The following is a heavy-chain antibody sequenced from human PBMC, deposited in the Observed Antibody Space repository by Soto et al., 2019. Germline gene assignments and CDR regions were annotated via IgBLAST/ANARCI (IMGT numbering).Heavy chain of an antibody. D-gene: IGHD3-3*01. J-gene: IGHJ4*02. Sequence: KESGPTVVKPTETLTLTCTFSGFSLTTSGVGVGWVRQSPGKAPEWLALIYWDDDKRYSTSLKSRLTITKDTSKNQVVLTMANVDPADTATYYCAYRVLRTVFGLVTTTAIYFDFWGQGTPVVVSS. CDR2: IYWDDDK. CDR1: GFSLTTSGVG. CDR3: AYRVLRTVFGLVTTTAIYFDF. V-gene: IGHV2-5*02.